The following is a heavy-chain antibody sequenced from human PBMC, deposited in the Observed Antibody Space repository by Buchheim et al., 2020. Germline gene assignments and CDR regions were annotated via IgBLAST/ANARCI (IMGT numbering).Heavy chain of an antibody. D-gene: IGHD6-19*01. V-gene: IGHV3-7*01. Sequence: VQLVESGGRLVRPGGSLRLSCTASGFTFGNFWMSWVRQAPGRGLEWVANIKQDGTEKHYVDSVRARFTISRDNAKNLLSLQMNSLRAEDTAVYYCARDHSSGWYGREDYFDNWGQGTL. CDR1: GFTFGNFW. CDR3: ARDHSSGWYGREDYFDN. J-gene: IGHJ4*02. CDR2: IKQDGTEK.